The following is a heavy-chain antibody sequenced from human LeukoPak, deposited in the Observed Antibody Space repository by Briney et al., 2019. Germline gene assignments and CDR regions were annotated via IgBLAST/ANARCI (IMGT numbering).Heavy chain of an antibody. V-gene: IGHV3-23*01. Sequence: GGSLRLACAASAFTFSNYAMSWVRQAPGKGLEWVSAISGSGGSTYYADSVKGRFTISRDNSKNTLYLQMNSLRAEDTAVYYGAMAWELRASAFAIWSQETMVTVSS. J-gene: IGHJ3*02. D-gene: IGHD1-26*01. CDR1: AFTFSNYA. CDR2: ISGSGGST. CDR3: AMAWELRASAFAI.